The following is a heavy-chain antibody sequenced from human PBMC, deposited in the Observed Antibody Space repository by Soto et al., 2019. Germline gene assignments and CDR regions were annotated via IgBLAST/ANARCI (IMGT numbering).Heavy chain of an antibody. CDR3: ARDSPPSDY. J-gene: IGHJ4*02. CDR2: INAGNGNR. CDR1: GYTFTSYA. Sequence: ASVKLSCKASGYTFTSYAMHLVRQAPGQRLEWMGWINAGNGNRKYSQKFQGRVTITRDTSASTAYMELSSLRSEDTAVYYCARDSPPSDYWGQGTLVTVSS. V-gene: IGHV1-3*01.